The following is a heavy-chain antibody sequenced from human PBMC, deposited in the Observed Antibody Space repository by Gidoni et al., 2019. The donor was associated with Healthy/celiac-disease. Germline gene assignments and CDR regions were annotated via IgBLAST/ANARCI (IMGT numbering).Heavy chain of an antibody. V-gene: IGHV3-73*02. J-gene: IGHJ4*02. CDR1: GFTFRGSA. D-gene: IGHD2-2*02. CDR2: IRSKANSYAT. CDR3: TRRAYCSSTSCYNDY. Sequence: EVQLVESGGGLVQPGGSLKLSCAASGFTFRGSAMHWVRQASGKGLEWVGRIRSKANSYATAYAASVKGRFTISRDDSKNTAYLQMNSLKTEDTSVYYCTRRAYCSSTSCYNDYWGQGTLVTVSS.